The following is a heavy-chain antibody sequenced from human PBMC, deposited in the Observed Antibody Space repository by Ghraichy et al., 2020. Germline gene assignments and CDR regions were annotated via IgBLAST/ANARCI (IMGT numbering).Heavy chain of an antibody. CDR3: AKAFRGYSYGYYFSYYYYGMDV. J-gene: IGHJ6*02. CDR2: INPSGGST. D-gene: IGHD5-18*01. CDR1: GYTFTSYY. V-gene: IGHV1-46*01. Sequence: ASGKVSCKASGYTFTSYYMHWVRQAPGQGLEWMGIINPSGGSTSYAQKFQGRVTMTRDTSTSTVYMELSSLRSEDTAVYYCAKAFRGYSYGYYFSYYYYGMDVWGQGTTVTVSS.